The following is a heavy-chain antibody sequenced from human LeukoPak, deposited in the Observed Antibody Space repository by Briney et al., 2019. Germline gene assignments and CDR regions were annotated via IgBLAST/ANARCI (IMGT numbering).Heavy chain of an antibody. CDR2: TNHRGAT. V-gene: IGHV4-34*01. J-gene: IGHJ4*02. CDR1: GESYSGYY. Sequence: SETLSLTCSVYGESYSGYYWSWLRQTPGKGLEWIGETNHRGATNYNPSLKSRVTISVDTSKNKFSLKLSSVTAADTAVYYCARGPYSSGRYCDYWGQGTLVTVSS. D-gene: IGHD6-19*01. CDR3: ARGPYSSGRYCDY.